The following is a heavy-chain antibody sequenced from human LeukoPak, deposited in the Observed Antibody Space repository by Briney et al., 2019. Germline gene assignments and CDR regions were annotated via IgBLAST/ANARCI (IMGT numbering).Heavy chain of an antibody. CDR3: ARSEWELTLDY. V-gene: IGHV1-69*13. Sequence: EASVKVSCKASGYTFTNYGISWVRQAPGQGLEWMGEITPIFGTANYAHKFQGRVTITADESASTAYMELSSLRYEDTAVYYCARSEWELTLDYWGQGTLLTVSS. D-gene: IGHD1-26*01. J-gene: IGHJ4*02. CDR1: GYTFTNYG. CDR2: ITPIFGTA.